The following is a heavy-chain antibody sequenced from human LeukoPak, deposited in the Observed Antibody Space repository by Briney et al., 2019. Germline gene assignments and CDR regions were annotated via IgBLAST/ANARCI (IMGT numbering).Heavy chain of an antibody. Sequence: GRSLRPSCAASGFTFNNFAMSWVRQAPGKGLEWLLAMTGPAETTYFAESVKGRFTISRDYSKSMVFLQMNSLRVEGTAIYYCAKGAEFDHWGQGTLVTVSS. V-gene: IGHV3-23*01. CDR3: AKGAEFDH. CDR1: GFTFNNFA. J-gene: IGHJ4*02. CDR2: MTGPAETT.